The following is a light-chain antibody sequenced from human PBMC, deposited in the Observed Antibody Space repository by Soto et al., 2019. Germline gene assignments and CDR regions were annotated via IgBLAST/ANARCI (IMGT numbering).Light chain of an antibody. V-gene: IGKV3-11*01. CDR1: QSVSSY. Sequence: EIVLTQSPATLSLSPRERATLSCRASQSVSSYLAWYQQKPGQAPRLLIYDASSRATGIAARFTGSGSGTDFTLTITSLEPEDSAVYYCQQGTTWPLTFGGGTKVEIK. J-gene: IGKJ4*01. CDR2: DAS. CDR3: QQGTTWPLT.